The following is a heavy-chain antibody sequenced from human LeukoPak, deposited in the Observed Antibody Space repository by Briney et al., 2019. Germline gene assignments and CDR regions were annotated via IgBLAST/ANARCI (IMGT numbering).Heavy chain of an antibody. Sequence: GGSLRLSCAPSGFAFCKYCLHWVRQAPGKGLEGVARINTHGSSTNYADSVKGRFTISRDNAKNTLYLQMTRLSAEDTAVYYALAGYYYYYMDAWGKGTTVTVSS. J-gene: IGHJ6*03. CDR2: INTHGSST. CDR3: LAGYYYYYMDA. D-gene: IGHD3-16*01. CDR1: GFAFCKYC. V-gene: IGHV3-74*01.